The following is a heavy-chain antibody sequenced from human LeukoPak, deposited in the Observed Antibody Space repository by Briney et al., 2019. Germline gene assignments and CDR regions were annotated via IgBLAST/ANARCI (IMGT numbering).Heavy chain of an antibody. Sequence: GGSLRLSCAASEFSVGSNYMTWVRQAPGKGLEWVSLIYSGGSTYYADSVKGRFTFSRDNAKNSLYLQMNSLRAEDTAVYYCAKDRRNYGPNLFDPWGQGTLVTVSS. D-gene: IGHD3-16*01. CDR1: EFSVGSNY. CDR3: AKDRRNYGPNLFDP. J-gene: IGHJ5*02. V-gene: IGHV3-53*01. CDR2: IYSGGST.